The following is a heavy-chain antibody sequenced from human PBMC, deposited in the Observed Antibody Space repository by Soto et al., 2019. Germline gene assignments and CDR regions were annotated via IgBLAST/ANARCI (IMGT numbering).Heavy chain of an antibody. CDR1: GCTLSNYW. J-gene: IGHJ4*02. CDR3: VRELGLAY. Sequence: GSLRLSCAASGCTLSNYWMTWVRQAPGKGLEWVANINKDGSQKNYVDSVKGRFTIARDNGQNSLSLQMNSLRVEDTAVYYCVRELGLAYWGQGALVTVSS. D-gene: IGHD7-27*01. CDR2: INKDGSQK. V-gene: IGHV3-7*03.